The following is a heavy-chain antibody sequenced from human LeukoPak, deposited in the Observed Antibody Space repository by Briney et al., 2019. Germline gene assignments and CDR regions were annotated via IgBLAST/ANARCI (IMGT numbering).Heavy chain of an antibody. CDR2: ISGSGGST. CDR1: GFTFSSYG. CDR3: ARSSAFYYYYMDV. V-gene: IGHV3-23*01. J-gene: IGHJ6*03. Sequence: GGSLRLSCAASGFTFSSYGMSWVRQAPGKGLEWVSAISGSGGSTYYADSVKGRFTISRDNSKNTLYLQMNSLRAEDTALYYCARSSAFYYYYMDVWGKGTTVTVSS.